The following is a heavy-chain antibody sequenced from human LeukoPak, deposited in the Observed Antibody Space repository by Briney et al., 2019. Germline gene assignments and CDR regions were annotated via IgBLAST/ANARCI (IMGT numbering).Heavy chain of an antibody. CDR1: GFTFSSYA. CDR3: ARDGGSLSLTGDDYFDY. Sequence: GGSLRLSCAASGFTFSSYAMSWVRQAPGKGLEWVSAISGSGGSTYYADSVKGRFTISRDNSKNTLYLQMNSLRAEDTAVYYCARDGGSLSLTGDDYFDYWGQGTLVTVSS. J-gene: IGHJ4*02. CDR2: ISGSGGST. V-gene: IGHV3-23*01. D-gene: IGHD7-27*01.